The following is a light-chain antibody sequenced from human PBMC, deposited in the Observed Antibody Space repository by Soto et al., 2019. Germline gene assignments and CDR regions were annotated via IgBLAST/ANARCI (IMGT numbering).Light chain of an antibody. CDR1: NSNIGSNP. J-gene: IGLJ2*01. V-gene: IGLV1-44*01. Sequence: QSVLTQPPSASGTPGQRVTISCSGSNSNIGSNPVNWYQQFPGTPPKLLIYSDSRRPSGVPDRFSGSKSGTSASLAFSGVQSEDEADYYCEAWDDSLNGRVFGGGTKLTVL. CDR3: EAWDDSLNGRV. CDR2: SDS.